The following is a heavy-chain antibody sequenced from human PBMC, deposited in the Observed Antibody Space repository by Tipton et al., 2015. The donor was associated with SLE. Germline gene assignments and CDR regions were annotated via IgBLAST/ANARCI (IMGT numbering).Heavy chain of an antibody. CDR2: IYYSGST. CDR3: ARSRIYDGSVDYYGFFDY. CDR1: GGSISSTSYY. Sequence: LRLSCTVSGGSISSTSYYWGWLRQPPGKGLEWIGSIYYSGSTYYNLSLKSRVTISVDTSKNQFSLNLSPVTAADTAVYYYARSRIYDGSVDYYGFFDYWGQGTLVTVSS. D-gene: IGHD3-22*01. J-gene: IGHJ4*02. V-gene: IGHV4-39*07.